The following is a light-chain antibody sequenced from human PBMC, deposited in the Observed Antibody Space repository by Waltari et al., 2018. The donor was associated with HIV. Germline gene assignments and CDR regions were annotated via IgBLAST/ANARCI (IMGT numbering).Light chain of an antibody. Sequence: SYVLTQPPSVSVAPGQTARITCGGNNIGSKSVHWYQQKPGKAPVLVVYDNSDRPSGIPERFSGSKSGNTATLTISRVEAGDEADFHCQVWDSSSDHVVFGGGTKLTVL. J-gene: IGLJ2*01. CDR1: NIGSKS. V-gene: IGLV3-21*02. CDR3: QVWDSSSDHVV. CDR2: DNS.